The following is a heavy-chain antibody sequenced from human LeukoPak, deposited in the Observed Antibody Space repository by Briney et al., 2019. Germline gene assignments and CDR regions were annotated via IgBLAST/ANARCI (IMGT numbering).Heavy chain of an antibody. CDR2: ISSSSSYI. V-gene: IGHV3-21*01. Sequence: GGSLRLSCAASGFTFSSYSMNWVRQAPGKGLEWVSSISSSSSYIYYADSVKGRFTISRDNAKNSLYLQMNSLRAEDTAVYYCARAVPAVAGSRWFDPWGQGTLVTVSS. CDR1: GFTFSSYS. CDR3: ARAVPAVAGSRWFDP. D-gene: IGHD6-19*01. J-gene: IGHJ5*02.